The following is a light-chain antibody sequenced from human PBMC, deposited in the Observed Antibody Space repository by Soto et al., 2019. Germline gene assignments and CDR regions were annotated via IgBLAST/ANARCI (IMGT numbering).Light chain of an antibody. Sequence: SQSPGALSLSPGERATLSCRASQTVTSSYLAWYQQKPGQAPRLLIYGASSRATGIPDRFSGSGSGTDFTLTISRLEPEDFGVYYCQQYGRSPWTFGQGTKVDIK. J-gene: IGKJ1*01. CDR1: QTVTSSY. CDR3: QQYGRSPWT. V-gene: IGKV3-20*01. CDR2: GAS.